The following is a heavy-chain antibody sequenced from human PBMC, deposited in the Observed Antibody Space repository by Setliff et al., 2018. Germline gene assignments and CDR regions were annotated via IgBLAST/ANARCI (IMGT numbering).Heavy chain of an antibody. Sequence: PGGSLRLSCAASGFTFATYAMTWVRQAPGKGLEWVSSISGSGRSTYYADSAKGRFVNSRDNSQNTLYLEMNNLVAEDTAVYYCAKGASAYSSGWLGDYYHYYYMDVWGTGTTVTVSS. CDR1: GFTFATYA. CDR2: ISGSGRST. CDR3: AKGASAYSSGWLGDYYHYYYMDV. V-gene: IGHV3-23*01. D-gene: IGHD6-19*01. J-gene: IGHJ6*03.